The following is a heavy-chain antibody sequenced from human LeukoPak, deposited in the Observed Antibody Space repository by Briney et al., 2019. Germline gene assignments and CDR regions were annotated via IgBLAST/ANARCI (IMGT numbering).Heavy chain of an antibody. V-gene: IGHV3-20*04. J-gene: IGHJ3*02. CDR1: GFTFDDYG. CDR2: LNWNGGST. Sequence: TGGSLRLSCAASGFTFDDYGLSWVRQVPGKGLEWVSGLNWNGGSTGYADSVKGRFTISRDNAKNSLYLQMNSLRAEDTALYYCARVIAIFGVVIDDAFDIWGQGTMVTVSS. D-gene: IGHD3-3*01. CDR3: ARVIAIFGVVIDDAFDI.